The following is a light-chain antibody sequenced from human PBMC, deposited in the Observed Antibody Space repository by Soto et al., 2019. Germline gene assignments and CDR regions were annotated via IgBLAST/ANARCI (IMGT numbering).Light chain of an antibody. V-gene: IGKV3-20*01. CDR3: QQYGRSNGWT. CDR1: QTITGTY. CDR2: GAS. Sequence: EVVLTQFPGTLSLSPGERATLSCRASQTITGTYLAWYQQKPGQAPSLLIHGASIRATGIPDRFSGGGTGTDFKLNITRVGPNPFAVYYCQQYGRSNGWTFGQGTKVEVK. J-gene: IGKJ1*01.